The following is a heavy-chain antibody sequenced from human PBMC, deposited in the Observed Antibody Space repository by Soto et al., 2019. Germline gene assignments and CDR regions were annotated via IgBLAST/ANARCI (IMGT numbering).Heavy chain of an antibody. CDR1: GCRVSNNY. V-gene: IGHV3-53*01. D-gene: IGHD3-22*01. CDR2: AYSGGTT. Sequence: GGSLRLSCVAPGCRVSNNYMNWVRQAPGKGLEWVSVAYSGGTTYYADSVRGRFTVSRDDSKNTLFLQMSSLRAEDTAVYYCARAGSPFDSDSSGYWGFDHWGQGTLVTVSS. J-gene: IGHJ4*02. CDR3: ARAGSPFDSDSSGYWGFDH.